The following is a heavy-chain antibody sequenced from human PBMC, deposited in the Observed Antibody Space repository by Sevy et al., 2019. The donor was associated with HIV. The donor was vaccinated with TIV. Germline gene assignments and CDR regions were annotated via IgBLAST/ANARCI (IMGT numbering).Heavy chain of an antibody. CDR3: ARDPGYCISTSCFAD. J-gene: IGHJ4*02. V-gene: IGHV3-21*06. CDR1: GFTFSSYT. CDR2: ISSSNYI. D-gene: IGHD2-2*01. Sequence: GGSLRLSCAASGFTFSSYTLNWVRQAPGKGLEWVSSISSSNYIYYIDSVKDRFTISRDNARNSLYLQMNSLRAEDTAVYYCARDPGYCISTSCFADWGQGTLVTVSS.